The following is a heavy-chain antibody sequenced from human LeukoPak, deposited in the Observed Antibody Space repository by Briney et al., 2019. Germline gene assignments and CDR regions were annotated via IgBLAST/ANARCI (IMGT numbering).Heavy chain of an antibody. CDR3: AKASYSSSWYGAFDI. V-gene: IGHV3-23*01. CDR1: GFTFSSHA. CDR2: ISGSGGST. D-gene: IGHD6-13*01. J-gene: IGHJ3*02. Sequence: GGSLRLSCAASGFTFSSHAMSWVRQAPGKGLEWVSAISGSGGSTYYADSVKGRFTISRDNSKNTLYLQMNSLRAEDTAVYYCAKASYSSSWYGAFDIWGQGTMVTVSS.